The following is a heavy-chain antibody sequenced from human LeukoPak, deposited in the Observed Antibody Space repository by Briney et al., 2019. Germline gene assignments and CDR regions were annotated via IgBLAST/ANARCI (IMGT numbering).Heavy chain of an antibody. CDR2: IYSGDST. Sequence: GGSLRLSCAASGFTVSSNYMSWCRQAPGKGLEWVSVIYSGDSTYYADSVKGRFTISRDNSKNTLYLQMNSLRAEDTAVYYCARDYGGHGYFDYWGQGTLVTVSS. D-gene: IGHD4-23*01. CDR3: ARDYGGHGYFDY. V-gene: IGHV3-53*01. J-gene: IGHJ4*02. CDR1: GFTVSSNY.